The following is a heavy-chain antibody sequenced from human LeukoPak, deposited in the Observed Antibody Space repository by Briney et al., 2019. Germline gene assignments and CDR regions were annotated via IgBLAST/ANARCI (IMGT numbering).Heavy chain of an antibody. Sequence: GGSLRLSCAASVFTISSYGMHWVRQAPGKGLEWVAVIWYDGSNKYYADSVKGRFTISRDNSKNTLYLQMNSLRAEDTAVYYCARVLPYCSGGSCYSIYGMDVWGKATTVTVSS. D-gene: IGHD2-15*01. CDR3: ARVLPYCSGGSCYSIYGMDV. CDR2: IWYDGSNK. V-gene: IGHV3-33*01. J-gene: IGHJ6*04. CDR1: VFTISSYG.